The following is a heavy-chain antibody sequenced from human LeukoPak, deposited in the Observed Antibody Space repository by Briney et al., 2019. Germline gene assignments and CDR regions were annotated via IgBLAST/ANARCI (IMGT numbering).Heavy chain of an antibody. CDR3: AKVIVTGTRYFDL. CDR2: IDSDTYGNTI. J-gene: IGHJ2*01. Sequence: GGSLRLSCAASGFTLSSYSMNWVRQAPGKGLEWISYIDSDTYGNTIYYPHTVKGRFTISRDNAKNSLYLQMDSLRDEDTAVYYCAKVIVTGTRYFDLWGRGTLVTVSS. D-gene: IGHD1-7*01. V-gene: IGHV3-48*02. CDR1: GFTLSSYS.